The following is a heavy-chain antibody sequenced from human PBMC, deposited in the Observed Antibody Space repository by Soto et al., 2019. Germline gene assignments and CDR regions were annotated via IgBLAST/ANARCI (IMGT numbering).Heavy chain of an antibody. CDR1: GGSISSYY. J-gene: IGHJ5*02. D-gene: IGHD2-2*01. V-gene: IGHV4-4*07. Sequence: PSETLSLTCTVSGGSISSYYWSWIRQPAGKGLEWIGRMYPSGSTNYNPSLKSRVNMSVETSKNQFSLKLNSVTAADTAVYYWGRYCNNANCYRWLDPWGQGTLVTVS. CDR3: GRYCNNANCYRWLDP. CDR2: MYPSGST.